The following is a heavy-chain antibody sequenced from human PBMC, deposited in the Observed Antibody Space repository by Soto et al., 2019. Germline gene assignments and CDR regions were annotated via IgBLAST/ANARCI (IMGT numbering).Heavy chain of an antibody. Sequence: SVKVSCKASGGTFSSYTISWVRQAPGQGLEWMGRIIPILGIANYAQKFQGRVTMTADTSTSTAYMELRSLRSDDTAVYYCARGTITMVRGVPLDYWGQGTLVTVSS. CDR1: GGTFSSYT. D-gene: IGHD3-10*01. CDR3: ARGTITMVRGVPLDY. V-gene: IGHV1-69*02. J-gene: IGHJ4*02. CDR2: IIPILGIA.